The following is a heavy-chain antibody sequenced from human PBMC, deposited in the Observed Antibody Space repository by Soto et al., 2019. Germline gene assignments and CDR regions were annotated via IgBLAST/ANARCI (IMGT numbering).Heavy chain of an antibody. J-gene: IGHJ4*02. CDR1: GGSISSSSYY. CDR3: ARQPKYNWNDVIDY. D-gene: IGHD1-20*01. CDR2: IYYSGST. V-gene: IGHV4-39*01. Sequence: SETLSLTCTVSGGSISSSSYYWGWIRQPPGKGLEWIGSIYYSGSTFYNPSLKSRVTISVDTSKNQFSLKLSSVTAADTAVYYCARQPKYNWNDVIDYWGQGTLVTVSS.